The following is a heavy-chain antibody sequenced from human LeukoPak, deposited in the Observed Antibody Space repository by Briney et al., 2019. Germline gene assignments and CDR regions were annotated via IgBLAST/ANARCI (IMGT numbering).Heavy chain of an antibody. V-gene: IGHV3-13*01. CDR2: IGTAGDT. D-gene: IGHD2-2*01. CDR3: ARGAVCSSTACQNYPFHL. J-gene: IGHJ3*01. CDR1: GLTFSTYD. Sequence: GGSRRLSCAASGLTFSTYDIHWVRQIRGQGLEWVSAIGTAGDTYYRDSVKGRFTISRENAKNSVYLQMNSLGAGDTAVYYCARGAVCSSTACQNYPFHLWGQGTMVTVSS.